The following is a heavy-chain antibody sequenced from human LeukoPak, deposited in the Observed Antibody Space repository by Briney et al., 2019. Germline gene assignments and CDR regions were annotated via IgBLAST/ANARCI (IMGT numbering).Heavy chain of an antibody. CDR2: IYYSGST. V-gene: IGHV4-39*01. J-gene: IGHJ4*02. D-gene: IGHD3-22*01. Sequence: SQTLSLTCTVSGGSIRNSNYYWGWIRQPPGKGLEWIGSIYYSGSTYYNPSLKSRVTISVDTSKNQFSLKLSSVTAADTAVYYCARQSDRSGYGSHYWGQGTLVTVSS. CDR3: ARQSDRSGYGSHY. CDR1: GGSIRNSNYY.